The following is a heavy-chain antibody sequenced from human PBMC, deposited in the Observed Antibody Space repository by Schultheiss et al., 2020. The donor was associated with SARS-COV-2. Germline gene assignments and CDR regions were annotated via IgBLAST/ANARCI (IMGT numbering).Heavy chain of an antibody. V-gene: IGHV1-69*13. CDR2: IIPILGVV. Sequence: SVKVSCKASGGTFSSHSVSWVRQAPGQGLEWMGRIIPILGVVKYAQKFQGRLTITADESTSTAYMDLSSLRSEDTAVYYCARDHGARYYYGMDVWGQGTTVTVSS. D-gene: IGHD3-10*01. CDR1: GGTFSSHS. CDR3: ARDHGARYYYGMDV. J-gene: IGHJ6*02.